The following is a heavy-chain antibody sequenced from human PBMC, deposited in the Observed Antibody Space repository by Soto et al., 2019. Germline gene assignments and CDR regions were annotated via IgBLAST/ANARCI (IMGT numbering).Heavy chain of an antibody. J-gene: IGHJ6*02. Sequence: QMQLVESGGGVVQPGRSLRLSCIASGFTFSNYAIHWVRQAPGKGLEWVAVIWYDGSKKTYADSVKGRFTISRDNSKNTVYLQMNSPTVDDTAVYYCVRGAVVAWLAKDGDYYGMDVWGQGTTAIVSS. V-gene: IGHV3-33*01. CDR2: IWYDGSKK. D-gene: IGHD6-19*01. CDR3: VRGAVVAWLAKDGDYYGMDV. CDR1: GFTFSNYA.